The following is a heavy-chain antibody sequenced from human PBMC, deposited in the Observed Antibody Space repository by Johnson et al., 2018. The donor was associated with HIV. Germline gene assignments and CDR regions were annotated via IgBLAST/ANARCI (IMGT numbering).Heavy chain of an antibody. V-gene: IGHV3-30*14. CDR1: GFTFSSYA. J-gene: IGHJ3*02. D-gene: IGHD7-27*01. Sequence: QVQLVESGGGLVKPGRSLRLPCAASGFTFSSYAMHWVRQAPGKGLEWVAVIWYDGSNKYYADSVKGRFTISRDNSKNTLYLQMGSLSAEDMAVYYCARVSWGDAFYIWGQGTMVTVSS. CDR2: IWYDGSNK. CDR3: ARVSWGDAFYI.